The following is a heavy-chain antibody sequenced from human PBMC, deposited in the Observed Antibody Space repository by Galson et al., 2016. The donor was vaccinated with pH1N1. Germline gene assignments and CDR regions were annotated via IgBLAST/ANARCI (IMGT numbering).Heavy chain of an antibody. V-gene: IGHV4-4*07. D-gene: IGHD2-2*02. CDR1: GDSVTNYY. Sequence: SETLSLTCTVSGDSVTNYYWSWIRQSAGKGLEWIGRIYSRGSTNYNPSLKSRVTMSVDRTKNQFSLKLTSVTAADTAVYYCARLTTYTHSRDHYYGLDVWGQGTTVTVSS. J-gene: IGHJ6*02. CDR2: IYSRGST. CDR3: ARLTTYTHSRDHYYGLDV.